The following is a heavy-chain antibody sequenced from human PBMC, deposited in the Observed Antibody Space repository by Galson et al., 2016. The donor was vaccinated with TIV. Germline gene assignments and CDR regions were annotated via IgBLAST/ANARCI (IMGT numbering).Heavy chain of an antibody. D-gene: IGHD5-24*01. CDR1: GFTFSTYA. V-gene: IGHV3-23*01. Sequence: SLRLSCAASGFTFSTYAMSWVRQAPGKGLEWVSSIGTGGKTYYADSVKGRFTISRDNSKDSLHLQMNSLGADDTAVYYCAKPDIATIDINYYFDYWGQGTLVTVSS. J-gene: IGHJ4*02. CDR2: IGTGGKT. CDR3: AKPDIATIDINYYFDY.